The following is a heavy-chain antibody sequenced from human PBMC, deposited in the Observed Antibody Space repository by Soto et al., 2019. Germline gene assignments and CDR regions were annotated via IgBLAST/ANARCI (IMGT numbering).Heavy chain of an antibody. J-gene: IGHJ6*02. CDR3: ARLRDSDGMDV. V-gene: IGHV1-69*02. CDR1: GGTFSSYT. D-gene: IGHD1-26*01. Sequence: QVQLVQSGAEVKKPGSSVKVSCKASGGTFSSYTISWVRQAPGQGLEWMGRSIPILGIANYAQKFQGRVTITADKPTGTASMDVSSLRSEDRAVYYCARLRDSDGMDVWGQGTTVTVSS. CDR2: SIPILGIA.